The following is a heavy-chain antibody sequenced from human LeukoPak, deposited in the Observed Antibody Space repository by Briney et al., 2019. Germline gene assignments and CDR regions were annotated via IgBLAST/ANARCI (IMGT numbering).Heavy chain of an antibody. CDR2: ISGSGNTI. D-gene: IGHD3-10*01. CDR3: GKDRSAFYYAPIDY. V-gene: IGHV3-48*04. CDR1: GFTFSSYA. Sequence: GGSLRLSCAASGFTFSSYAMSWVRQAPGKGLEWVSYISGSGNTIYYADSVKGRFTISRDNAKNSLYLQMNSLRAEDTAVYYCGKDRSAFYYAPIDYWGQGTLVTVSS. J-gene: IGHJ4*02.